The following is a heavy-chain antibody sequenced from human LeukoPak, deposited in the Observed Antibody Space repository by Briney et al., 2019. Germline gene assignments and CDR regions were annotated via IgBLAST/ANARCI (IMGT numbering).Heavy chain of an antibody. Sequence: GGSLRLSCAASGFTFSSYWMHWVRQAPGKGLVWVSRINSDGSSTSYADSVKGRFTISRDNAKNTLYLQMNSLRAEDTAVYYCARVGHCSSTSCYHYYYYYGMDVQGKGTTVTVSS. D-gene: IGHD2-2*01. V-gene: IGHV3-74*01. CDR3: ARVGHCSSTSCYHYYYYYGMDV. CDR2: INSDGSST. CDR1: GFTFSSYW. J-gene: IGHJ6*04.